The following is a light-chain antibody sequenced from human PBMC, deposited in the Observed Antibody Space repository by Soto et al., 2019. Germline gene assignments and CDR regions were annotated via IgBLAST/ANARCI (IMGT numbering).Light chain of an antibody. J-gene: IGLJ3*02. CDR3: QTWGTGPWV. CDR1: SGHSSYA. Sequence: QLVLTQSPSASASLGASVKLTCTLSSGHSSYAIAWHQQQPEKGPRYLMKLNSDGSHSKGAGIPDRFSGSSSGAERYLTISSHQSEDEADYYCQTWGTGPWVFGGGTKLTVL. CDR2: LNSDGSH. V-gene: IGLV4-69*01.